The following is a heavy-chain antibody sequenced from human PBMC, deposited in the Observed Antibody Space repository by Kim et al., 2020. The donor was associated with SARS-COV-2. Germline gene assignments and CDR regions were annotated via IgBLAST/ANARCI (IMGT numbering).Heavy chain of an antibody. CDR1: GDSINTAGYY. CDR3: VRQLDFFGPGSYSDS. Sequence: SETLSLTCNVSGDSINTAGYYWSWIRQHPGKGLEWIGYVSYSGSAYYNPSVGSRVAISIATSKNQFSLDLTSVTAADTAVYFCVRQLDFFGPGSYSDSWGQGTLVTVSS. V-gene: IGHV4-31*03. CDR2: VSYSGSA. J-gene: IGHJ4*02. D-gene: IGHD3-10*01.